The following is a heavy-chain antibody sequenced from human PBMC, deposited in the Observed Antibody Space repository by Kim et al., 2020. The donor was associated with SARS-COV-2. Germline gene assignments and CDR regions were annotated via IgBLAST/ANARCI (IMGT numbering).Heavy chain of an antibody. CDR2: IIPIFGTA. V-gene: IGHV1-69*13. D-gene: IGHD2-15*01. J-gene: IGHJ6*02. CDR3: ARAWVAEKTYYYYGMDV. CDR1: GGTFSSYA. Sequence: SVKVSCKASGGTFSSYAISWVRQAPGQGLEWMGGIIPIFGTANYAQKFQGRVTITADESTSTAYMELSSLRSEDTAVYYCARAWVAEKTYYYYGMDVWGQGTTVTVSS.